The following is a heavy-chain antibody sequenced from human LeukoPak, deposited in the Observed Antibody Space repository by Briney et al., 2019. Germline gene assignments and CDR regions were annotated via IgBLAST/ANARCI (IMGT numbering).Heavy chain of an antibody. D-gene: IGHD5-18*01. CDR1: GGSFSGYY. J-gene: IGHJ4*02. CDR3: TRGSWFGYSYGYWY. CDR2: INHSEST. V-gene: IGHV4-34*01. Sequence: PSETLSLTCAVYGGSFSGYYWIWIRQPPGKGLEWIGEINHSESTNYNPSLKSRFTISVDTSKNQFSLKLSSVTAADTAVYYCTRGSWFGYSYGYWYWGQGTLVTVSS.